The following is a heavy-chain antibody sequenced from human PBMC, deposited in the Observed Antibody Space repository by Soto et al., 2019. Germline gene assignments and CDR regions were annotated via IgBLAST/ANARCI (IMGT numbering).Heavy chain of an antibody. J-gene: IGHJ6*02. Sequence: SETLSLTCAVYGGSFSGYYWSWIRQPPGKGLEWIGEINHSGSTNYNPSLKSRVTISVDTSKNQFSLKLSSVTAADTAVYYCARGNAYSSSSRHYYGMDVWGQGTTVTVSS. CDR2: INHSGST. D-gene: IGHD6-6*01. CDR1: GGSFSGYY. CDR3: ARGNAYSSSSRHYYGMDV. V-gene: IGHV4-34*01.